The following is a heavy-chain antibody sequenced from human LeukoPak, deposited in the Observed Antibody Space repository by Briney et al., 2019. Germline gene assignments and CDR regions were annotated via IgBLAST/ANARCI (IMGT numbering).Heavy chain of an antibody. CDR3: ARDLTTERTRGYFHY. V-gene: IGHV1-46*01. J-gene: IGHJ4*02. CDR2: INPSGGST. Sequence: GASVKVSCKASGYTFTRYYMHWLRQAPGQGLEWMGIINPSGGSTSYAQKFQGRVTMTRDTSTSTVYMELSSLRSEDTAVYYCARDLTTERTRGYFHYWGQGTLVTVSS. D-gene: IGHD1-1*01. CDR1: GYTFTRYY.